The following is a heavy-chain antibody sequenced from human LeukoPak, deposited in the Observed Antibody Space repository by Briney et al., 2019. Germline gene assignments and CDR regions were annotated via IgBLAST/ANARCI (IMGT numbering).Heavy chain of an antibody. Sequence: GGSLRLSCAASGFTVSSSYMSWVRQAPGKGLEWVSYISSSTHYTNYADSVKGRFTISRDNAKNSLYLQMNSLRAEDTAVYYCARDPETWQAAWGQGTLVTVSS. CDR1: GFTVSSSY. J-gene: IGHJ4*02. D-gene: IGHD6-25*01. CDR3: ARDPETWQAA. V-gene: IGHV3-11*05. CDR2: ISSSTHYT.